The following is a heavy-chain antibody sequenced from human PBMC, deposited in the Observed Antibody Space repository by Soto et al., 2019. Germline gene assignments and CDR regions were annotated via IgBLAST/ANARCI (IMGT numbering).Heavy chain of an antibody. Sequence: PSETLSLTCIVSAASLRGFYWSWIRKSAGKRLKWIGRICATGTTDYNPSLKSRVMMSVDTSKKQFSLEFGAVTPADTAEYCLGRDGTKSLRGGFDCWCQG. V-gene: IGHV4-4*07. CDR1: AASLRGFY. J-gene: IGHJ5*01. CDR2: ICATGTT. CDR3: GRDGTKSLRGGFDC. D-gene: IGHD1-1*01.